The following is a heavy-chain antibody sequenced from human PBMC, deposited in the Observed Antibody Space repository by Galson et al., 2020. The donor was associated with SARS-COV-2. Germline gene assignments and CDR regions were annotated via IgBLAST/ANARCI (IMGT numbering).Heavy chain of an antibody. CDR1: GLNFKNYW. D-gene: IGHD2-2*01. V-gene: IGHV3-74*01. J-gene: IGHJ4*02. CDR2: INNDGSST. Sequence: GESLKSSCAASGLNFKNYWMHWVRQAPGEGLVWVSRINNDGSSTIYADSVKGRFTISRDNAENTLYLHMNSLRAEDTAMYYCAINYQLDSWGQGTLVTVSS. CDR3: AINYQLDS.